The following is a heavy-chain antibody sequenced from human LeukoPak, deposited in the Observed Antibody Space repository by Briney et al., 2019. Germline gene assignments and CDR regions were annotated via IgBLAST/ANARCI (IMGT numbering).Heavy chain of an antibody. D-gene: IGHD4-17*01. CDR2: IKHNSGGT. Sequence: SLKVSCKASVYTFTGYYIHSVPQTPQQRRERKGWIKHNSGGTNYAQRLQGRVTMARDTSISTAYMELSRLSCDDTGVYYCARVGTTVTSYDYWGQGTLVTVSS. CDR3: ARVGTTVTSYDY. CDR1: VYTFTGYY. J-gene: IGHJ4*02. V-gene: IGHV1-2*02.